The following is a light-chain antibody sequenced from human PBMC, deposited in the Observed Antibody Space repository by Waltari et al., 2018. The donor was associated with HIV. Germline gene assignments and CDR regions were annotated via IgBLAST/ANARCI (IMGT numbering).Light chain of an antibody. Sequence: QSVLTQPPSVSGAPGQRVTISCPGSSSNIRAGYDVHWFQQLPGTAPKLVIYANDNRPSGVPDRFSGSKSGTSASLAITGLQAEDDADYYCQSYDSALSGSVFGGGTKLTVL. CDR3: QSYDSALSGSV. V-gene: IGLV1-40*01. CDR2: AND. J-gene: IGLJ2*01. CDR1: SSNIRAGYD.